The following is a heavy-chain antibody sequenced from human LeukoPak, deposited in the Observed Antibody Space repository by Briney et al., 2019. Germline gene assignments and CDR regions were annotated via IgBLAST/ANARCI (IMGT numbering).Heavy chain of an antibody. CDR1: GYTFIGYY. Sequence: ASVTETCKASGYTFIGYYMHWVRQAPGQGLEWMGWINPNSGGTNYAQKFQGRVTMTRDTSISTAYMELSRLRSDDTAVYYCARVRYNWNDEAVSDYWGQGTLVTVSS. V-gene: IGHV1-2*02. CDR3: ARVRYNWNDEAVSDY. CDR2: INPNSGGT. J-gene: IGHJ4*02. D-gene: IGHD1-1*01.